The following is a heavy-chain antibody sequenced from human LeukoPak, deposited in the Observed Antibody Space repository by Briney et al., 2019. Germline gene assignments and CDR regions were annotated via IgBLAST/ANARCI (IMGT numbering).Heavy chain of an antibody. Sequence: GGSLRLSCSSSGFTFSTYAMSWVRQAPGKGLEWVSGLSGSAATTYYADSAKGRFTISRDNSKNAPYLQMNSLRGDDTAIYYCAKSVGIIRRGAFDIWGQGAMVTLSS. V-gene: IGHV3-23*01. CDR3: AKSVGIIRRGAFDI. CDR1: GFTFSTYA. J-gene: IGHJ3*02. D-gene: IGHD3-10*01. CDR2: LSGSAATT.